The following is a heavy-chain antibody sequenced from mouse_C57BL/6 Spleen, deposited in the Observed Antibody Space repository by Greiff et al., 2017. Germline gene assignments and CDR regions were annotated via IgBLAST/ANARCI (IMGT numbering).Heavy chain of an antibody. CDR3: ADTTVYWYFDV. Sequence: QVQLQQSGPELVKPGASVKISCKASGYAFSSSWMNWVKQRPGKGLEWIGRIYPGDGDTNYNGKFKGKATLTADKSSSTAYMQLSSLPSEDSAVYFCADTTVYWYFDVWGTGTTVTVSS. CDR1: GYAFSSSW. CDR2: IYPGDGDT. D-gene: IGHD1-1*01. V-gene: IGHV1-82*01. J-gene: IGHJ1*03.